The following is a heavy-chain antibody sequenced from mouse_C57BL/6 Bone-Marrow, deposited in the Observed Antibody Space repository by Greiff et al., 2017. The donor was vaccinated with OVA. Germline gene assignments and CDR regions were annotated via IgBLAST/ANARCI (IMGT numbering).Heavy chain of an antibody. J-gene: IGHJ1*03. V-gene: IGHV1-80*01. Sequence: QVQLKQSGAELVKPGASVKISCKASGYAFSNYWMNWVKQRPGKGLEWIGQIFPGDGDTNYNGKFKGKATLTADKSSSTAYMQVSSLTSEDSAVYYCARGGFYYSNYVGWYFDVWGTGTTVTVSS. CDR1: GYAFSNYW. CDR2: IFPGDGDT. D-gene: IGHD2-5*01. CDR3: ARGGFYYSNYVGWYFDV.